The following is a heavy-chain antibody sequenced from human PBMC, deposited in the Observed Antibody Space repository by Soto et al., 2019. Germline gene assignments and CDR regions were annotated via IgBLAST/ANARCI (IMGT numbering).Heavy chain of an antibody. V-gene: IGHV2-5*01. D-gene: IGHD3-3*01. CDR2: IYWNDDK. Sequence: QITLKESGPPLVKPTQTLTLTCTFSGFSLSTSGVGVGWIRQPPGKALEWLALIYWNDDKRYSPSLKSRLTITKDTSKNQVVLTMTNMDPVDTATYYCARRDYDFWSGYLPNWFDPWGQGTLVTVSS. CDR1: GFSLSTSGVG. CDR3: ARRDYDFWSGYLPNWFDP. J-gene: IGHJ5*02.